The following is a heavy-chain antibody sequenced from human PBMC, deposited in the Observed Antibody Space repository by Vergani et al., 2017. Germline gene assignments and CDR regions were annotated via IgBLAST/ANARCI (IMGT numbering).Heavy chain of an antibody. V-gene: IGHV3-30*02. Sequence: VQLVESGGGLVKPGGSLRLSCAASGFTFDDYGVHWVRQAPGKGLEWVAFIRIDGSEQYYADSVKGRFTVSRDNSKYTLYLQIHSLRPEDTALYYCARDEKRGYYASDLPYWGQGTLVTVSS. CDR1: GFTFDDYG. CDR3: ARDEKRGYYASDLPY. D-gene: IGHD3-3*01. CDR2: IRIDGSEQ. J-gene: IGHJ4*02.